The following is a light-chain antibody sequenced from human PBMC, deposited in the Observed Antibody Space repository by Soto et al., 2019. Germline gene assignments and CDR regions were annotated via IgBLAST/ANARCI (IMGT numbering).Light chain of an antibody. CDR2: DAS. Sequence: EIVLTQSPATLSLSPGERATLSCRASQSVSSYLAWYQQKPGQAPRLLIYDASNRATGIPARFSGSGSGTDFTLTISSLKPEDFAVYYCQQRSTGRITFGPGTKVDIK. CDR1: QSVSSY. J-gene: IGKJ3*01. CDR3: QQRSTGRIT. V-gene: IGKV3-11*01.